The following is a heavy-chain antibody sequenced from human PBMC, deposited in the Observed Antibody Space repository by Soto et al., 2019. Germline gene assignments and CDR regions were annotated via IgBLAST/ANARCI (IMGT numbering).Heavy chain of an antibody. CDR1: GFTFSSYS. J-gene: IGHJ3*02. V-gene: IGHV3-21*01. CDR2: ISSSSSYI. D-gene: IGHD3-9*01. CDR3: AREESTIFHTAEGYAFDI. Sequence: GSLRLSCAASGFTFSSYSVNWVRQAPGKGLEWVSPISSSSSYIYYADSVKGRFTISRDNAKNSLYLQMNSLRAEDTAVYYCAREESTIFHTAEGYAFDIWGQGTMVTVSS.